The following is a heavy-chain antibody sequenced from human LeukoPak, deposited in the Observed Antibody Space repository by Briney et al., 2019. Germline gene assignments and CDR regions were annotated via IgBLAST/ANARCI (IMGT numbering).Heavy chain of an antibody. Sequence: SETLSLTCTVSGGSISSYYWSWIRQPAGKGLEWIGRICTSGSTNYNPSLKSRVTMSVDTSKNQFSLKLSSVTAADTAVYYCARGPGYDFWSGYYTGGYYYYMDVWGKGTTVTVSS. J-gene: IGHJ6*03. D-gene: IGHD3-3*01. V-gene: IGHV4-4*07. CDR3: ARGPGYDFWSGYYTGGYYYYMDV. CDR2: ICTSGST. CDR1: GGSISSYY.